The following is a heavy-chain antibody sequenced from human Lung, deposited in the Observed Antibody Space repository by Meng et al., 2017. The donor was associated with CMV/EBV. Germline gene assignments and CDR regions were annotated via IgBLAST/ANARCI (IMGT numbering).Heavy chain of an antibody. J-gene: IGHJ4*02. CDR2: IWYDGSNK. CDR3: AKDQRERITIFGVASLE. CDR1: GFTFSSYG. D-gene: IGHD3-3*01. Sequence: GGSLRLXXAASGFTFSSYGMHWVRQAPGKGLEWVAVIWYDGSNKYYADSVKGRFTISRDNSQNTLYLQMNSLRAEDTAVYYCAKDQRERITIFGVASLEWGQGXLVTVSS. V-gene: IGHV3-33*06.